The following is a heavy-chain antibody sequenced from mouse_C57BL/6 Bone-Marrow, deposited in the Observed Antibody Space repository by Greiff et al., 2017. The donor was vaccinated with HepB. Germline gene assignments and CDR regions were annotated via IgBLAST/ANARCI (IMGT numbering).Heavy chain of an antibody. V-gene: IGHV5-2*01. CDR2: INRDGGST. Sequence: EVKLMESGGGLVQPGESLKLSCESYEYEFPSYDMSWVRKTPEKGLELVAAINRDGGSTYYPETMERRFIISRDNTKKTLYLQMSSLRSEDTALYYCARQKGFSYFGYWGPGTTLTVSS. CDR3: ARQKGFSYFGY. J-gene: IGHJ2*01. CDR1: EYEFPSYD.